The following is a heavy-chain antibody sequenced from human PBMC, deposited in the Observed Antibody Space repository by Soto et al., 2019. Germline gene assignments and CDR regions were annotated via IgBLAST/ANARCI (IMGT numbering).Heavy chain of an antibody. CDR1: GGTFSSYT. CDR3: ARGLGYCSSTSCYGGDY. J-gene: IGHJ4*02. CDR2: IIPILGIA. D-gene: IGHD2-2*01. Sequence: QVQLVQSGAEVKKPGSSVKVSCKASGGTFSSYTISWVRQAPGQGLEGMGRIIPILGIANYAQKFQGRVTITADKSTSTAYMELSSLRSEDTAVYYCARGLGYCSSTSCYGGDYWGQGTLVTVSS. V-gene: IGHV1-69*02.